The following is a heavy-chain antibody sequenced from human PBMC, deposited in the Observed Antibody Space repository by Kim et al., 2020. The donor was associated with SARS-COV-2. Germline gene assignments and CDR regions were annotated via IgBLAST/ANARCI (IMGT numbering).Heavy chain of an antibody. CDR3: ARDRLGQHPGYYYNYG. D-gene: IGHD3-16*01. CDR2: IYYTGST. J-gene: IGHJ6*01. Sequence: SETLSLTCTVSGGSISSSCYYWGWVRPPPGKGLEWIGNIYYTGSTLYSTSLQSRVIISVDTSKDRFSLKLRSVTAADTAIYYCARDRLGQHPGYYYNYG. CDR1: GGSISSSCYY. V-gene: IGHV4-39*07.